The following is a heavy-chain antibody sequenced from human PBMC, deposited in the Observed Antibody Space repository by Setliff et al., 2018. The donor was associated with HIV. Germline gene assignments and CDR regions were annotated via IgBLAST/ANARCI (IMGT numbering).Heavy chain of an antibody. CDR2: ISAYNGNI. Sequence: ASVKVSCKASGYIFSGYGISWVRQAPGQGLEWMGWISAYNGNINYAQKFQGRVTMTTDTSTSTAHMELRSLRSDDTAVYYCARDREAGDWYFDLWGRGTLVTV. CDR1: GYIFSGYG. D-gene: IGHD6-13*01. V-gene: IGHV1-18*01. J-gene: IGHJ2*01. CDR3: ARDREAGDWYFDL.